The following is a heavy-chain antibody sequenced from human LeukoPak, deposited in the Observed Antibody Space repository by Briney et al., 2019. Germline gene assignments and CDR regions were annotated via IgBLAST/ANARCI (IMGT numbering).Heavy chain of an antibody. J-gene: IGHJ4*02. CDR2: IYSGGST. Sequence: TGGSLRLSCAASGFTVSRNYMSWVRQAPGKGLEWVSVIYSGGSTYYADSVKGRFTISRDNSKNTLYLQMNSLRAEDTAEYYCASPYSSGWYSFDYWGQGTLVTVSS. CDR1: GFTVSRNY. D-gene: IGHD6-19*01. V-gene: IGHV3-66*01. CDR3: ASPYSSGWYSFDY.